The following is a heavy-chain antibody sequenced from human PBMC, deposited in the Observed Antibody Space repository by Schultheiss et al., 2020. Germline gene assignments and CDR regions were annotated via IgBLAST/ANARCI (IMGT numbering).Heavy chain of an antibody. CDR3: TTDPQPLAYCGGDCYSFIGY. J-gene: IGHJ4*02. CDR2: ISSSSSYI. V-gene: IGHV3-21*03. D-gene: IGHD2-21*01. Sequence: WGSMRLACAASGFTFSSYAMNWVRQAPGQGLEWVSSISSSSSYIYYADSVKGRFTISRDNAKNSLYLQMNSLRAEDTAVYYCTTDPQPLAYCGGDCYSFIGYWGTGTLVTVSS. CDR1: GFTFSSYA.